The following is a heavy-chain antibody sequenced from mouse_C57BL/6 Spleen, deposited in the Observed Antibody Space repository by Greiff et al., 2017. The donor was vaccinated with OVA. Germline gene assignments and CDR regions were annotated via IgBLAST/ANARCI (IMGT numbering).Heavy chain of an antibody. Sequence: DVMLVESGGGLVKPGGSLKLSCAASGFTFSSYTMSWVRQTPEKRLEWVATISGGGGNTYYPDSVKGRFTISRDNAKNTLYLKMSSLRSEDTALYYCARDYCSSYEEAWCAYWGQGTLVTVSA. CDR2: ISGGGGNT. D-gene: IGHD1-1*01. J-gene: IGHJ3*01. CDR1: GFTFSSYT. CDR3: ARDYCSSYEEAWCAY. V-gene: IGHV5-9*01.